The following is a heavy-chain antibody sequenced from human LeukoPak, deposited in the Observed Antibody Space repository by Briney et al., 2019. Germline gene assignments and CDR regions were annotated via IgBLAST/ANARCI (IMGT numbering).Heavy chain of an antibody. J-gene: IGHJ5*02. Sequence: GGSLRLSCAASGFTVSSDYMSWVRQAPGKGLEWVSVIYSGGSTYYADSVKGRFTISRDKSRNTVYLQMNSLRFEDTAMYYCARNWFDPWGQGTLVTVSS. CDR1: GFTVSSDY. CDR2: IYSGGST. V-gene: IGHV3-53*05. CDR3: ARNWFDP.